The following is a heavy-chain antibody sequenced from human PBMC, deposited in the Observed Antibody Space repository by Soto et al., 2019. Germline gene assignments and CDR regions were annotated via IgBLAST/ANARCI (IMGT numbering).Heavy chain of an antibody. CDR3: AKDWSTMVVVPIDY. J-gene: IGHJ4*02. D-gene: IGHD3-10*01. Sequence: SLRLYCAASGFTFISYAMIGVRQAPGKGLEWVSAISGSGGSTYYADSVKGRFTISRDNSKNTLYLQMNSLRAEDTAVYYCAKDWSTMVVVPIDYCGQRTRGTLSA. CDR2: ISGSGGST. CDR1: GFTFISYA. V-gene: IGHV3-23*01.